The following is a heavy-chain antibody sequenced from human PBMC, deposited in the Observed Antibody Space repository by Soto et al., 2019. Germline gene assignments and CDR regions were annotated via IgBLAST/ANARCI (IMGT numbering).Heavy chain of an antibody. V-gene: IGHV4-59*08. J-gene: IGHJ4*02. CDR2: INYSGST. D-gene: IGHD1-26*01. CDR3: ARNSPYFDY. Sequence: QVQLQESGPGLVRPSETLSLTCTVSGGSITTYYWSWIRQSPGKGLEWIGYINYSGSTNSSPSLKSRDSISLDTSKNQFSLKLTSVTAADTAVYFCARNSPYFDYWGQGTLVTVSS. CDR1: GGSITTYY.